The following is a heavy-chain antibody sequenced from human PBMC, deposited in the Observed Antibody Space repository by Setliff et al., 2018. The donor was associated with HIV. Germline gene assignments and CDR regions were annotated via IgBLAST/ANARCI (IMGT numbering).Heavy chain of an antibody. J-gene: IGHJ4*02. V-gene: IGHV3-23*01. CDR1: GFTFRSYE. Sequence: GGSLRLSCTASGFTFRSYEMNWVRQAPGKGLEWVSAVSGSGTATEYADSVKGRFTISRDNSKNALYLEMNILRAEDTAVYFCVRAPPNSEYWGRGTLVTVSS. CDR3: VRAPPNSEY. CDR2: VSGSGTAT.